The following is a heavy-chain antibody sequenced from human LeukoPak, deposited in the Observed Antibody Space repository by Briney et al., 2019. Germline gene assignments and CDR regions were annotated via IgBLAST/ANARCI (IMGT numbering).Heavy chain of an antibody. CDR2: ISSTSIYI. V-gene: IGHV3-21*01. CDR3: ARVPFSIVGATNAIDS. Sequence: GGSLRLSCAASGFTFSSSSMNWVRQAPGKGLEWVSFISSTSIYIYYADSVKGRFTISRDNAKNSLYLQMNSLRAEDTAVYYCARVPFSIVGATNAIDSWGQGTLVTVSS. J-gene: IGHJ4*02. D-gene: IGHD1-26*01. CDR1: GFTFSSSS.